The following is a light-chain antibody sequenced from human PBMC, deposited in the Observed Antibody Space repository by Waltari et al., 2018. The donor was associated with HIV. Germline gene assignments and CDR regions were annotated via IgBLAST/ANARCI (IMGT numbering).Light chain of an antibody. CDR2: LGS. CDR3: MQALQTLT. J-gene: IGKJ3*01. V-gene: IGKV2-28*01. CDR1: LSLLHSNGYNY. Sequence: DIVMTQSPLSLPVTPGEPASISCRYSLSLLHSNGYNYLDWYLKKPGQSPQLLIYLGSNRASGVPDRFSGIGSGTDFTLKISRVEAEDVRVYYCMQALQTLTFVPGTKVDIK.